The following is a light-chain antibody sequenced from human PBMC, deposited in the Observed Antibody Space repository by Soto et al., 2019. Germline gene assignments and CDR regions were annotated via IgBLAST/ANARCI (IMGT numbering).Light chain of an antibody. J-gene: IGKJ3*01. V-gene: IGKV1-27*01. CDR1: QGISSS. CDR3: QEYHSPPFT. CDR2: AAS. Sequence: DIQMTQSQSSLSASVGDTVTITCRASQGISSSLAWYQQKAGKVPDLLIYAASTLQSGVPSHFSGSGSGTDFTLTISSLQPEDVATYYCQEYHSPPFTFGPGTRVEIK.